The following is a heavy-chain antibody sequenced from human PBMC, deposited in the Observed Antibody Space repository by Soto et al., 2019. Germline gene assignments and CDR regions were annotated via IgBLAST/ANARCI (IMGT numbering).Heavy chain of an antibody. J-gene: IGHJ4*02. CDR2: ITITGDTT. CDR3: ARGGGGDHGY. D-gene: IGHD2-21*02. V-gene: IGHV3-23*04. CDR1: GFIFTTSD. Sequence: QLVESEGGLVQPGGSLRLSCEASGFIFTTSDMSWVRQAPGKGLEWVSSITITGDTTHYADSVRGRFTISRDNARNTVFLQMNSRRVDETALYSWARGGGGDHGYWGQGTLVAVSS.